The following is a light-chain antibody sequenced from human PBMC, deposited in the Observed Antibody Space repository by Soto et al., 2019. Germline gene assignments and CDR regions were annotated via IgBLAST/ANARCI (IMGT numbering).Light chain of an antibody. Sequence: DIVMTQSPATLSLSPGERATLSCRASQSVSTNLAWYQQKPGQAPRLLIYSAFTRATGFPARFSASGSGTEFTLTISSLQSEDFAVYYCQQYNNWPAITFGQGTRLEI. V-gene: IGKV3-15*01. CDR1: QSVSTN. CDR3: QQYNNWPAIT. J-gene: IGKJ5*01. CDR2: SAF.